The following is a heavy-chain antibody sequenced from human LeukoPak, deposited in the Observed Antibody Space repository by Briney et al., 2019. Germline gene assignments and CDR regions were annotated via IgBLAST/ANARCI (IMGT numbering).Heavy chain of an antibody. CDR3: ARDYYGSGSPNWFDP. J-gene: IGHJ5*02. CDR2: INPNSGGT. V-gene: IGHV1-2*02. Sequence: AASVKVSCKASGYTFTVYYMHWVRQAPGQGLEWMGWINPNSGGTNYAQKFQGRVTMTRDTSISTAYMELSRLRSDDTAVYYCARDYYGSGSPNWFDPWGQGTLVTVSS. CDR1: GYTFTVYY. D-gene: IGHD3-10*01.